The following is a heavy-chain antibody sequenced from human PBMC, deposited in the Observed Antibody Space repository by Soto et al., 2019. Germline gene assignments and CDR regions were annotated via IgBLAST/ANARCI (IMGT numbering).Heavy chain of an antibody. CDR2: INAGNGNT. D-gene: IGHD3-16*01. Sequence: GASVKVSCKASGYTFTSYAMHWVRQAPGQRLEWMGWINAGNGNTKYSQKFQGRVTITRDTSASTAYMELRSLRSDDTAVYYCARDVALMITFGTEYFQHWGQGTLVTVSS. CDR1: GYTFTSYA. J-gene: IGHJ1*01. CDR3: ARDVALMITFGTEYFQH. V-gene: IGHV1-3*01.